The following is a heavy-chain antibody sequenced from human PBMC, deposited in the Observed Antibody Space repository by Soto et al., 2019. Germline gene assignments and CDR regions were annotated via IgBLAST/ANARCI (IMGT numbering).Heavy chain of an antibody. V-gene: IGHV3-33*01. CDR3: XXXXXXXXXXXXXXXDP. Sequence: QVQLVESGGGVVQPGRSLRLSCAASGFTFSSYGMHWVRQAPGKGLEWVAVIWYDGSNKYYADSVKGRFTISRDNSKNTLYLQMNSLXXEXXXXXXXXXXXXXXXXXXXXXXDPWGQGTLVTVSS. CDR2: IWYDGSNK. J-gene: IGHJ5*02. CDR1: GFTFSSYG.